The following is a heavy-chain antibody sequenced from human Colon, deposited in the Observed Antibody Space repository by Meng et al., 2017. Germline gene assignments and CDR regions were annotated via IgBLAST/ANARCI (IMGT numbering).Heavy chain of an antibody. D-gene: IGHD2-2*01. V-gene: IGHV3-23*01. Sequence: GESLKISCAASGFTFSSYAMSWVRQTPGKGLQWVAVLSGGGISTTWYAPSVKGRFTISRDDSKSTLHLQMDSLRAEDTAVYFCAKSTARTCIGTNCYYFDYWGHGTPVTVSS. CDR3: AKSTARTCIGTNCYYFDY. J-gene: IGHJ4*01. CDR2: LSGGGIST. CDR1: GFTFSSYA.